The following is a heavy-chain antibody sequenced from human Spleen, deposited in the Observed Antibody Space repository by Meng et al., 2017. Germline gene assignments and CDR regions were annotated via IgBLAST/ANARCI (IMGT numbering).Heavy chain of an antibody. D-gene: IGHD6-13*01. CDR1: GYTFTSYG. J-gene: IGHJ4*02. Sequence: QVQLVQSGAEVKKPGASVKVSCKASGYTFTSYGISWVRQAPGQGLEWMGWISAYNGNTNYAQKLQGRVTMTRDTSASTAYMELSSLRSEDTAVYYCAISNREQQLVHLADWGQGTLVTVSS. CDR2: ISAYNGNT. V-gene: IGHV1-18*01. CDR3: AISNREQQLVHLAD.